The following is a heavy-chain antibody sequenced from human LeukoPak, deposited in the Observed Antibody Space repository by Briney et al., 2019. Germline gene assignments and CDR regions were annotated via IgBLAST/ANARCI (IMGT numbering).Heavy chain of an antibody. V-gene: IGHV1-46*01. Sequence: ASVKVSCKTPGYSFTSYYIHWVRQAPGQGLEWMGIINPSGGSTTYAQKFEGRLTMASDTSTSTVYMELSSLRSEDTAMYYCARSSAYYNEADIWGQGTMVTVSS. CDR3: ARSSAYYNEADI. D-gene: IGHD1-26*01. CDR2: INPSGGST. J-gene: IGHJ3*02. CDR1: GYSFTSYY.